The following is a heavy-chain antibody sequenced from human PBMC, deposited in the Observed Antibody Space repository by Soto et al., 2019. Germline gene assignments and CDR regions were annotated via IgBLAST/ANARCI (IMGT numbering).Heavy chain of an antibody. CDR3: ARDRDWNLDY. CDR1: GYTFSSFG. J-gene: IGHJ4*02. Sequence: QVQLVQSEVEVKKPGASVKVSCKASGYTFSSFGFSWMRQAPGQGLEWMGWIYIDDTKYAQNFQGRVTMTTDPSTSTVYMELRSLRSDDTAVYYCARDRDWNLDYWGQGTLVTVSS. V-gene: IGHV1-18*01. D-gene: IGHD1-1*01. CDR2: IYIDDT.